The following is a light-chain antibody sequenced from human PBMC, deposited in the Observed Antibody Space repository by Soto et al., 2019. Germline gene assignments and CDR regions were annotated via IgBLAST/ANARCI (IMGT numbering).Light chain of an antibody. Sequence: QSVLTQPASVSGSPGQSITISCTGTSSDVGGYNFVSWYQHHPGKAPKLIIYDVTNRPSGISNRFSGSKSGNTASLTISGLQAEDEADYYCTLYTSSITYVFGTGTKVTVL. CDR2: DVT. V-gene: IGLV2-14*03. CDR3: TLYTSSITYV. CDR1: SSDVGGYNF. J-gene: IGLJ1*01.